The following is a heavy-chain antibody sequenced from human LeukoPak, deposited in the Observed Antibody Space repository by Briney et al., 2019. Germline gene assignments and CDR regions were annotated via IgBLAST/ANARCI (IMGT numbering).Heavy chain of an antibody. D-gene: IGHD2-2*01. V-gene: IGHV1-8*01. CDR3: ASCLGTYCSSTGFDP. CDR2: MNPNSGNT. J-gene: IGHJ5*02. Sequence: GASVKVACKASGYTFTSYDINWVRQATGQGLEWMGWMNPNSGNTGYAQKFQGGVTMTRNTSISTAYMELSSLRSEDTAVYYCASCLGTYCSSTGFDPWGQGTLVTVSS. CDR1: GYTFTSYD.